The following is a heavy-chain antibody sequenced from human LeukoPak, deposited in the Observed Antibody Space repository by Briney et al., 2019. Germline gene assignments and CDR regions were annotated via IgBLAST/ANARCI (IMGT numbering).Heavy chain of an antibody. Sequence: GGSLRLSCAASGFTFSSYWMIWVRQAPGKGLEWVANIHHDGSEKYYVDSVKGRFTISRDNAKNSLYLQMNSLGAEDTAVYYCARNPPRYFNWGQGTLVTVSS. CDR1: GFTFSSYW. CDR3: ARNPPRYFN. D-gene: IGHD1-26*01. CDR2: IHHDGSEK. V-gene: IGHV3-7*05. J-gene: IGHJ4*02.